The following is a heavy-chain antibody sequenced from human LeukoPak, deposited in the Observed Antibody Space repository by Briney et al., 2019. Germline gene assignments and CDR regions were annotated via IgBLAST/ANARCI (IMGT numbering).Heavy chain of an antibody. V-gene: IGHV4-39*01. D-gene: IGHD3-3*01. CDR2: IYYSGST. Sequence: PSETLSLTCTVSGGSISSSSYYWGWIRQPPGKGPEWIGSIYYSGSTYYNPSLKSRVTISVDTSKNQFSLKLSSVTAADTAVYYFAGLGWVYTPFDYWGQGTLVNVSS. CDR3: AGLGWVYTPFDY. CDR1: GGSISSSSYY. J-gene: IGHJ4*02.